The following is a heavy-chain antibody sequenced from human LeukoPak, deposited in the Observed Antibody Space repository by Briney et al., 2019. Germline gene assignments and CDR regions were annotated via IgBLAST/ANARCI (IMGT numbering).Heavy chain of an antibody. CDR1: GLTFSNYW. D-gene: IGHD6-19*01. CDR2: TNQDGSEK. CDR3: ASSVTGTAAGN. Sequence: PGGSLRLSCAASGLTFSNYWMSWVRQAPGKGLEWVANTNQDGSEKYYVDSVEGRFTISRDNAKNSLYLQMNSLRAEDTAVYYCASSVTGTAAGNWGQGTLVTVSS. J-gene: IGHJ4*02. V-gene: IGHV3-7*03.